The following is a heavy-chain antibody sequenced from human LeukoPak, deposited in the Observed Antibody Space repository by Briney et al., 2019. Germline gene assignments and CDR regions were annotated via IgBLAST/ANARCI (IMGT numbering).Heavy chain of an antibody. Sequence: GGSLRLSCAASGFTVSSNYMNWVRQAPGKGLEWVSVIYGGGNIYYADSVKGRFTISRDNSKNTLYLQMNSLRAEDTAVYYCAKDPGEGNWNYPHWFDPWGQGTLVTVSS. J-gene: IGHJ5*02. CDR2: IYGGGNI. CDR3: AKDPGEGNWNYPHWFDP. CDR1: GFTVSSNY. V-gene: IGHV3-53*01. D-gene: IGHD1-7*01.